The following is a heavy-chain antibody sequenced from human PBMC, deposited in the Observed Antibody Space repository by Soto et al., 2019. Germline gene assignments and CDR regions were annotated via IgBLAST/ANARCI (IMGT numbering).Heavy chain of an antibody. V-gene: IGHV3-23*01. CDR1: GFPFSNYP. CDR2: ISGSGIST. Sequence: QAGGSLRLSCAASGFPFSNYPMSWVRQVPGKGLEWVSGISGSGISTFYADSVTGRFTISRDNSKTTVYLQMNRLRAEDTAIYYCVKLPVTTASYYYFGMDVWGQGTTVTVSS. D-gene: IGHD4-4*01. CDR3: VKLPVTTASYYYFGMDV. J-gene: IGHJ6*02.